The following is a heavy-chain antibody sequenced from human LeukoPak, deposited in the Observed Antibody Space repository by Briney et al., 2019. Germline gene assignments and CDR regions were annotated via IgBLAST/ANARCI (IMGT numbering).Heavy chain of an antibody. J-gene: IGHJ5*02. CDR1: GGSFSGYY. Sequence: SETLSLTCAVYGGSFSGYYGSWIRQPPGKGLEWIGEINHSGSTNYNPSLKSRVTISVDTSKNQFSLKLSSVTAADTAVYYCARGNWFDPWGQGTLVTVSS. CDR2: INHSGST. CDR3: ARGNWFDP. V-gene: IGHV4-34*01.